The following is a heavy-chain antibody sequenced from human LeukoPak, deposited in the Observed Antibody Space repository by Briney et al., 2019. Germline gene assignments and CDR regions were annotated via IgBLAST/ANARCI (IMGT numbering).Heavy chain of an antibody. Sequence: PSETLSLTCAVYSGSFSGYYWSWIRQPPGKGLEWIGEINHSGSTNYNLSLKSRVTISVDTSKNQFSLKLSSVTAADTAVYYCARASKYSNYRWFDPWGQGTLVTVSS. CDR3: ARASKYSNYRWFDP. D-gene: IGHD4-11*01. CDR2: INHSGST. V-gene: IGHV4-34*01. CDR1: SGSFSGYY. J-gene: IGHJ5*02.